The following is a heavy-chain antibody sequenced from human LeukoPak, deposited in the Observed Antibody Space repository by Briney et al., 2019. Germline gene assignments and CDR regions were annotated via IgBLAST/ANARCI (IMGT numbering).Heavy chain of an antibody. V-gene: IGHV4-38-2*02. J-gene: IGHJ4*02. Sequence: SETLSLTCTVSGYSTSSGYYWGWIGQPPGKGLEWIGRIYHSGSTYYNPSLKSRVTISVDTSKSQFSLKLTSVTAADTAVYYCARDPIAYCGADCYSDWGQGTLVTVSS. CDR3: ARDPIAYCGADCYSD. CDR2: IYHSGST. D-gene: IGHD2-21*02. CDR1: GYSTSSGYY.